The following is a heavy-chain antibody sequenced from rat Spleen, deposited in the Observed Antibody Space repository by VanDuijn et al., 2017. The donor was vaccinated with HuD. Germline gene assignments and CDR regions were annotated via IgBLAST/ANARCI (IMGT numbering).Heavy chain of an antibody. J-gene: IGHJ2*01. CDR2: ISYEGSST. CDR3: ARHNSGYGYFDY. V-gene: IGHV5-22*01. CDR1: GFTFSDYY. Sequence: EVQLVESGGGLVQPGRSVKVSCTASGFTFSDYYMAWVRQAPKKGLDWVASISYEGSSTYYEDSVKGRFTISRDNAKSTLYLQMDSLRSEDTATYYCARHNSGYGYFDYWGQGVMVTISS. D-gene: IGHD4-3*01.